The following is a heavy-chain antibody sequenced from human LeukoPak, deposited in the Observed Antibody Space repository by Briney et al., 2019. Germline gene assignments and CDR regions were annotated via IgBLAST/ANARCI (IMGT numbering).Heavy chain of an antibody. Sequence: GGSLRLSCAASGFTFSSYSMNWVRQAPGKGLEWVSSISSSSSYIYYADSAKGRFTISRDNAKNSLYLQMNSLRAEDTAVYYCARDSFGGRAMVRGVSTDYWGQGTLVTVSS. V-gene: IGHV3-21*01. CDR3: ARDSFGGRAMVRGVSTDY. D-gene: IGHD3-10*01. CDR2: ISSSSSYI. CDR1: GFTFSSYS. J-gene: IGHJ4*02.